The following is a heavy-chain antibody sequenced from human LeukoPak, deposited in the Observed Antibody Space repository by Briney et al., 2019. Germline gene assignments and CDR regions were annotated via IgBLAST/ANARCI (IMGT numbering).Heavy chain of an antibody. CDR2: IYYSGST. CDR1: GGSISSSSYY. Sequence: PSETLSLTCTVSGGSISSSSYYWGWIRQPPGKGLEWTGSIYYSGSTYYNPSLKSRVTISVDTSKNQFSLKLSSVTAADTAVYYCARQNSGFIAAAGRFDYWGQGTLVTVSS. J-gene: IGHJ4*02. V-gene: IGHV4-39*01. D-gene: IGHD6-13*01. CDR3: ARQNSGFIAAAGRFDY.